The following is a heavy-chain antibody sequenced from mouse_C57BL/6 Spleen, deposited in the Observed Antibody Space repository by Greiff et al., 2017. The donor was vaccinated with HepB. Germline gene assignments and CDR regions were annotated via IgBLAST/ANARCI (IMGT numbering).Heavy chain of an antibody. J-gene: IGHJ3*01. CDR1: GFNIKDDY. CDR2: IDPENGDT. V-gene: IGHV14-4*01. CDR3: TTFRLGFAY. D-gene: IGHD2-4*01. Sequence: EVKLVESGAELVRPGASVKLSCTASGFNIKDDYMHWVKQRPEQGLEWIGWIDPENGDTEYASKFQGKATITADTSSNTAYLQLSSLTSEDTAVYYCTTFRLGFAYWGQGTLVTVSA.